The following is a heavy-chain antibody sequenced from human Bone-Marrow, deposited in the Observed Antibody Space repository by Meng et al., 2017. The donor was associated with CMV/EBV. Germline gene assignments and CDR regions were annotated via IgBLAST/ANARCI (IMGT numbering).Heavy chain of an antibody. J-gene: IGHJ4*02. CDR3: AKDQGVNWNYALVDY. Sequence: GGSLRLSCAASGFTFDDYAMHWVRQAPGKGLEWVSGISWNSGSIGYADSGKGRFTISRDNAKNSLYLQMNSLRAEDTALYYCAKDQGVNWNYALVDYWGQGTLVPVSS. CDR1: GFTFDDYA. D-gene: IGHD1-7*01. CDR2: ISWNSGSI. V-gene: IGHV3-9*01.